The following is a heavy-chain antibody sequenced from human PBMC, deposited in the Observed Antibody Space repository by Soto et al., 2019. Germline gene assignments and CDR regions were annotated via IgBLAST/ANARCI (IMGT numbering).Heavy chain of an antibody. Sequence: ASGTVSCKASGYTFTSYAMHWVRQDPGHRLEGMGWINAGHGHTKYSQKFQGRVTINRDTSASTAYRELSSRRSEDTAVYYCASGYRSGWYVYDAFETWGQGTMV. CDR1: GYTFTSYA. CDR3: ASGYRSGWYVYDAFET. J-gene: IGHJ3*02. D-gene: IGHD6-19*01. V-gene: IGHV1-3*01. CDR2: INAGHGHT.